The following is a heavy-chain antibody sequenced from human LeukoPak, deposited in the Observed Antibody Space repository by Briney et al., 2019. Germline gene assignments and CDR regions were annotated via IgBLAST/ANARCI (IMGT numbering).Heavy chain of an antibody. CDR2: IYPGDSDT. D-gene: IGHD2-2*01. Sequence: GESLKISCQASGYKITSHWIAWVRQMPGKSPEWMGIIYPGDSDTRYSPSFQGQVVISVDKSISTAYLQWSSLKASDTAMYYCARRGCSSTSCYWNWFDPWGQGTLVTVSS. J-gene: IGHJ5*02. CDR1: GYKITSHW. CDR3: ARRGCSSTSCYWNWFDP. V-gene: IGHV5-51*01.